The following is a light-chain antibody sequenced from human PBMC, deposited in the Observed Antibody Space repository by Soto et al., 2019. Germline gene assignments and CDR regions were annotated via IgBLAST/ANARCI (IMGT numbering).Light chain of an antibody. V-gene: IGLV2-14*01. CDR3: SSYTSSSTLVV. CDR1: SSDVGGYNY. J-gene: IGLJ2*01. Sequence: QSVLTQPASVSGSPGQSITISCTGTSSDVGGYNYVSWYQQHPGKAPKLMIFEVSNRPSGISVRFSGSRSGNTASLTISGLQAEDEADCYCSSYTSSSTLVVFGGGTKLTVL. CDR2: EVS.